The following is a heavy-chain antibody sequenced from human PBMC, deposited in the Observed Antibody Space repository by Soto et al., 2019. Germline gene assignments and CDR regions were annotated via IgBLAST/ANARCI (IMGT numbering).Heavy chain of an antibody. CDR3: AKEHARAPPIDY. Sequence: GGSLRLSCAASGLTFSSYGMHWVRQAPGKGLEWVAVISYDGSNKYYADSVKGRFTISRDNSKNTLYLQMNSLRAEDTAVYYCAKEHARAPPIDYWGQGTLVTVSS. CDR1: GLTFSSYG. CDR2: ISYDGSNK. V-gene: IGHV3-30*18. J-gene: IGHJ4*02.